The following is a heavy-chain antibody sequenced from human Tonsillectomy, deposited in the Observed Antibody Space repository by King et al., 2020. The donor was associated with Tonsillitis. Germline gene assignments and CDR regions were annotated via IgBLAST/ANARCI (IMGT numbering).Heavy chain of an antibody. CDR3: AGLGSRAARPRNY. CDR2: INHSGST. V-gene: IGHV4-34*01. D-gene: IGHD6-6*01. Sequence: VQLQQWGAGLLKPSETLSLTCAVNGGSCSGYYWSCIRQPPGKGLGWIGEINHSGSTNYNTSRKSRFILSVDTAKNQFSLRLTSVTAADTAVYYCAGLGSRAARPRNYWAQGTLVTVSS. J-gene: IGHJ4*02. CDR1: GGSCSGYY.